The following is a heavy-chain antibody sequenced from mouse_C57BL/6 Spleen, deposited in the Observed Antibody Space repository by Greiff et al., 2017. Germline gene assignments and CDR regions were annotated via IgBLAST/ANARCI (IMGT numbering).Heavy chain of an antibody. V-gene: IGHV5-9*01. CDR2: ISGGGGNN. D-gene: IGHD2-3*01. J-gene: IGHJ3*01. CDR1: GFTFSSYT. CDR3: ARHDSYYAWFAY. Sequence: EVMLVESGGGLVKPGGSLKLSCAASGFTFSSYTMSWVRQTPEKRLEWVATISGGGGNNYYPDSVKGRFTISRDNAKNTLYLQMSSLRSEDTALYYCARHDSYYAWFAYWGQGTLVTVSA.